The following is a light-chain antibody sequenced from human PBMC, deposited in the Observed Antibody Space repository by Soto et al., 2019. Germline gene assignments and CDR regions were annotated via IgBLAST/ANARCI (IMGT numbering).Light chain of an antibody. J-gene: IGLJ2*01. CDR2: DVS. Sequence: QSVLTQPASVSGSPGQSITISCTGTSGDIGAYNFVSWYQQNPGKVPKLVIYDVSNRPPGVSNRFSGSKSGNTASLTISGLQAEDEADYYCSSYTTTFALVFGGGTKVTVL. V-gene: IGLV2-14*01. CDR3: SSYTTTFALV. CDR1: SGDIGAYNF.